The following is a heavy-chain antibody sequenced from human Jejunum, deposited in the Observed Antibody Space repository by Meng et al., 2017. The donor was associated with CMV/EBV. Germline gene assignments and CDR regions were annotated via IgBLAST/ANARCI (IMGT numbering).Heavy chain of an antibody. CDR2: IGGGDT. CDR1: GFTFNIHA. J-gene: IGHJ4*02. V-gene: IGHV3-23*01. CDR3: TKPDGPDF. Sequence: VLLLEAGGGWVPPGGSLRLSCVTSGFTFNIHAMSWVRQAPGKGLEWVSTIGGGDTYFADSVKGRFTISRDDSKNTVYLQMNSLRVEDTAIYYCTKPDGPDFWGRGTLVTVSS.